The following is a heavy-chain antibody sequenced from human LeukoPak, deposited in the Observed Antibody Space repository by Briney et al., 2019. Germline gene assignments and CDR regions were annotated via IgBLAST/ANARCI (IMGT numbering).Heavy chain of an antibody. CDR2: ISSSSSYI. J-gene: IGHJ3*02. CDR3: ARTYYDRTGYYYAFDI. Sequence: GGSLRLSCAASGFTFSSYSMNWVRQAPGKGLEWVSSISSSSSYIYYADSVQGRFTVSRDNAKNSLYLQMNSLRDEDTAVYYCARTYYDRTGYYYAFDIWGQGTLVTVSS. D-gene: IGHD3-22*01. V-gene: IGHV3-21*01. CDR1: GFTFSSYS.